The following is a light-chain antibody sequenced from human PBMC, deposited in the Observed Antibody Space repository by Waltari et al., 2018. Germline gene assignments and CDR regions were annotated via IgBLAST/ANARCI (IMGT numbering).Light chain of an antibody. V-gene: IGLV2-14*01. CDR3: NSYAGSSSWV. Sequence: QSALTQPASVSGSPGQSITISCTGTSSDVGFYNYVSWYKQHPGKATKLMIYDVSERPSGGSNRLSGSKADNTASLTISGLQAEDEADYYCNSYAGSSSWVFGGGTKLTVL. CDR2: DVS. CDR1: SSDVGFYNY. J-gene: IGLJ3*02.